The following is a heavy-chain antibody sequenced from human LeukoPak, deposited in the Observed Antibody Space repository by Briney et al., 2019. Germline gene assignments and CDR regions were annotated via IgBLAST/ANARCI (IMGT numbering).Heavy chain of an antibody. Sequence: GGSLRLSCAASGLTFSSYAMHWVRQAPGKGLEWVAVISYDGSNKYYADSVKGRFTISRDNSKNTLYLQMNSLRAEDTAVYYCARERSPYEVLGRFGYWGQGTLVTVSS. D-gene: IGHD3-10*01. CDR3: ARERSPYEVLGRFGY. V-gene: IGHV3-30*04. J-gene: IGHJ4*02. CDR1: GLTFSSYA. CDR2: ISYDGSNK.